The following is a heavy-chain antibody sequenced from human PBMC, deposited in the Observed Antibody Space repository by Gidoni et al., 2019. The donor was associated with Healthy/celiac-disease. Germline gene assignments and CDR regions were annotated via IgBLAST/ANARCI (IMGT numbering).Heavy chain of an antibody. V-gene: IGHV4-59*01. CDR2: IYYSGST. J-gene: IGHJ4*02. CDR3: AGDSYYYDY. D-gene: IGHD6-6*01. CDR1: GGSISSYY. Sequence: QVQLQESGPGLVKPSETLSLTCTVSGGSISSYYWSWIRQPPGKGLEWIGYIYYSGSTNYNPSLKSRVTISVDTSKNQFSLKLSSVTAADTAVYYCAGDSYYYDYWGQGTLVTVSS.